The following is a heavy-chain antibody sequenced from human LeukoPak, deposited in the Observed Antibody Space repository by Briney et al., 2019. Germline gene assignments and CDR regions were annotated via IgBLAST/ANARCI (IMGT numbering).Heavy chain of an antibody. D-gene: IGHD3-9*01. CDR1: GYTFTSYG. CDR3: ARGVPYYDILTGYYRTIDY. Sequence: ASVKVSCKASGYTFTSYGISWVRQAPGQGLEWMGWISAYNGNTNYAQKLQGRVTMTTDTSTSTAYMELRSLRSDDTAVYYCARGVPYYDILTGYYRTIDYWGLGTLVTVSS. V-gene: IGHV1-18*01. J-gene: IGHJ4*02. CDR2: ISAYNGNT.